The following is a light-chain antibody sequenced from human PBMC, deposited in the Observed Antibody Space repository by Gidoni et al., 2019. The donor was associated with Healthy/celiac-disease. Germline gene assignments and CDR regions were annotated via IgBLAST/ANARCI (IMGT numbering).Light chain of an antibody. CDR1: QGISNY. CDR2: AAS. J-gene: IGKJ3*01. V-gene: IGKV1-27*01. CDR3: QKYNSALHRVT. Sequence: DIQMTQSPSSLSASVGDRVTITCRASQGISNYLAWYQQKPGKVPKLLIYAASTLQSGVPSRFSGSGSGTDFTLTISSLQPEDVATYYCQKYNSALHRVTFGPGTKVDIK.